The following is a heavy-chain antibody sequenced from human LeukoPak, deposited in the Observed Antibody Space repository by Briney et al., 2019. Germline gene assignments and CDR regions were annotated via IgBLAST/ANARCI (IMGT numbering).Heavy chain of an antibody. Sequence: SETLSLTCADYGGSFSGYYWSWIRQPPGKGLEWIGEINHSGSTNYNPSLKSRVTISVDTSKNQFSLKLSSVTAADTAVYYCAWHTFGGVIGQFDYWGQGTLVTVSS. CDR1: GGSFSGYY. D-gene: IGHD3-16*02. V-gene: IGHV4-34*01. CDR3: AWHTFGGVIGQFDY. J-gene: IGHJ4*02. CDR2: INHSGST.